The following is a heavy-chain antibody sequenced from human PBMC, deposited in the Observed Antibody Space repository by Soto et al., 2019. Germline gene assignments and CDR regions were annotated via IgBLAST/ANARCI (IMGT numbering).Heavy chain of an antibody. CDR1: GDSFSNYY. Sequence: SETLSLTCTVSGDSFSNYYWSWIRQPAGKGLEWIGRIYPSGTTNYNPSLKSRLTMSRDTSKNQFSLSLRSVTAADTTVYFCARDFWSGYYSYFDYWGQGTLVTVSS. CDR3: ARDFWSGYYSYFDY. V-gene: IGHV4-4*07. D-gene: IGHD3-3*01. J-gene: IGHJ4*02. CDR2: IYPSGTT.